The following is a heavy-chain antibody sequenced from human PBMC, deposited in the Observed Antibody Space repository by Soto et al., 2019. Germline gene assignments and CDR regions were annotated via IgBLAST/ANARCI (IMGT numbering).Heavy chain of an antibody. J-gene: IGHJ4*02. CDR2: IYYSGST. CDR3: GRAPEYGCVWGIYRLLEY. CDR1: GGSVSSGSYY. V-gene: IGHV4-61*01. D-gene: IGHD3-16*02. Sequence: SETLSLTCTVSGGSVSSGSYYWSWIRQPPGKGLEWIGYIYYSGSTNYNPSLKSRVTISVDTSKNQFSLKLRSVTAADTAVYYCGRAPEYGCVWGIYRLLEYWGQGTLVTVSS.